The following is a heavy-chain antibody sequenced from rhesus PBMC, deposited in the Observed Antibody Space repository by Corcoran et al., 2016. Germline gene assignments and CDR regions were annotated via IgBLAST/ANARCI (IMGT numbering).Heavy chain of an antibody. CDR1: GVPIRTTGPG. Sequence: QVTLKESGPALVKPTQTPTLTCTFSGVPIRTTGPGVGWSRHPTGKALKWVAIIYWNDSKYYNTSLKSRLTISKDTSKNQVVLTMTNMDPVDTATYYCARVRGGSSSYFPWGQGVLVTVSS. J-gene: IGHJ4*01. V-gene: IGHV2-95*01. CDR2: IYWNDSK. D-gene: IGHD6-43*01. CDR3: ARVRGGSSSYFP.